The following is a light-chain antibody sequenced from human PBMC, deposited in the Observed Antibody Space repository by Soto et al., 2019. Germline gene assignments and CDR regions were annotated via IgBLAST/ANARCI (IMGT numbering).Light chain of an antibody. CDR2: DAS. CDR3: QQYNIFWT. CDR1: QSISGS. V-gene: IGKV1-5*01. Sequence: DIQMTQSPSTLSASVGDRVTITCRASQSISGSLAWYQQKPGKAPKALIYDASSLESGVPSRSRGSGSGTEFTLTISILQPDDFATYCCQQYNIFWTFGQGTKVDIK. J-gene: IGKJ1*01.